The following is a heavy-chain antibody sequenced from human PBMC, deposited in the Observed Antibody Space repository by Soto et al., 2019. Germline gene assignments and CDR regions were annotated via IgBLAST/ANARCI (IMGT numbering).Heavy chain of an antibody. D-gene: IGHD2-21*02. V-gene: IGHV1-3*05. CDR1: GYTFTSYA. Sequence: QVQLVQSGAEEKKPGASVKVSCKASGYTFTSYAMHWVRQAPGQRLEWMGWINAGNGNTKYSQKFQGRVTITRDTSASTSYMEVSSLRSEDTAVYYCARAWVVVTAPDYWGQGTLVTVSS. CDR2: INAGNGNT. J-gene: IGHJ4*02. CDR3: ARAWVVVTAPDY.